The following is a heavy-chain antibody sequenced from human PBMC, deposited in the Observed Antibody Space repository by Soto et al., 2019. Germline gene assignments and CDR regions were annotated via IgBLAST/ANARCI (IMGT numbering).Heavy chain of an antibody. CDR3: AREVPFDY. J-gene: IGHJ4*02. Sequence: NPSETLSLTCTVSGGSISSYYWSWIRQPPGKGLEWIGYIYYSGSTNYNPSLKSRVTISVDTSKNQFSLKLSSVTAADTAVYYCAREVPFDYWGQGTLVTVSS. CDR1: GGSISSYY. V-gene: IGHV4-59*01. D-gene: IGHD1-1*01. CDR2: IYYSGST.